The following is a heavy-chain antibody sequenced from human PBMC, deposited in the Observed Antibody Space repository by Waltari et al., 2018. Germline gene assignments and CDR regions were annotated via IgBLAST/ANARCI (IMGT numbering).Heavy chain of an antibody. J-gene: IGHJ4*02. Sequence: EVQLVESGGGLVQPGGSLRLSCAASGFSFSSYDMHWVRQATGKGLEWVSGTTTAGDTYYAGSVKGRFTSSRENAKNSLYLQMNSLRAGDTAVYYCARGSNVFDYWGQGTLVTVSS. V-gene: IGHV3-13*01. CDR2: TTTAGDT. CDR1: GFSFSSYD. CDR3: ARGSNVFDY. D-gene: IGHD3-10*02.